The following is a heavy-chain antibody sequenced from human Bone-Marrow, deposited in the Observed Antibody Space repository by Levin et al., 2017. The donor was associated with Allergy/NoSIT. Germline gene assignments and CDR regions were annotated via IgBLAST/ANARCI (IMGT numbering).Heavy chain of an antibody. V-gene: IGHV1-46*01. CDR1: GYTFTSYY. Sequence: ASVKVSCKASGYTFTSYYMHWVRQAPGQGLEWMGIINPSGGSTSYAQKFQGRVTMTRDTSTSTVYMELSSLRSEDTAVYYCERVGMDSSPRRLGMDVWGQGTTVTVSS. CDR2: INPSGGST. J-gene: IGHJ6*02. CDR3: ERVGMDSSPRRLGMDV. D-gene: IGHD6-13*01.